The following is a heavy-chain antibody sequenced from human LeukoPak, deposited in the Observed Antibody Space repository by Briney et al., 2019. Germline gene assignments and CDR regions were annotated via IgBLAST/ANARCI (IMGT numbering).Heavy chain of an antibody. CDR1: GFTFSSYA. V-gene: IGHV3-30*04. J-gene: IGHJ4*02. Sequence: GRSLRLSCAASGFTFSSYAMHWVRQAPGKGLEWVAVISYDGSNKYYADSVKGRFTISRDNSKNTLYLQMNSLRAEDTAVYYCAKDRRPYYYDSIDYWGQGTLVTVSS. D-gene: IGHD3-22*01. CDR3: AKDRRPYYYDSIDY. CDR2: ISYDGSNK.